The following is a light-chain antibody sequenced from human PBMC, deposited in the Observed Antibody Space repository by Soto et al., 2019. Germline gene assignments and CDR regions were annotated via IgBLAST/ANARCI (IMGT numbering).Light chain of an antibody. CDR1: SSNIGSKT. Sequence: QSVLTQPPSASGTPGQRVTISCSGSSSNIGSKTVNWYQRLPGTVPKLLIYNSYQRPSGVPDRFSGSKSGTSASLAISGLQSEDEADYYCAAWDASLNGYVFGAGTKLTVL. V-gene: IGLV1-44*01. CDR3: AAWDASLNGYV. J-gene: IGLJ1*01. CDR2: NSY.